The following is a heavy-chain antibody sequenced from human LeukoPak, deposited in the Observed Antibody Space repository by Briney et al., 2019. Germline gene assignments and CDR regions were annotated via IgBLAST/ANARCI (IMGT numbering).Heavy chain of an antibody. CDR1: GGSISSYY. CDR3: ARVGSFDSFRTFDY. J-gene: IGHJ4*02. CDR2: IYYSGST. V-gene: IGHV4-59*01. D-gene: IGHD3-9*01. Sequence: SETLSLTCTVSGGSISSYYRSWIRQPPGKGLEWIGYIYYSGSTNYNPSLKSRVTISVDTSKNQFSLKLSSVTAADTAVYYCARVGSFDSFRTFDYWGQGTLVTVSS.